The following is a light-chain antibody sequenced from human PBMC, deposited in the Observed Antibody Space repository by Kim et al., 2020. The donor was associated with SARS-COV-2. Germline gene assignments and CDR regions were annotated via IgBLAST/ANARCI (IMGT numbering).Light chain of an antibody. CDR2: GPS. Sequence: EIVLTQSPGTLSLSPGERATLSCRTSQTISSDYVAWYRHKPRQAPRLLIYGPSTRATGMPERFSGSGSGTDFTLTISRLKPEDFAVYFCQQYDPSAPNTFGQGTKLEI. V-gene: IGKV3-20*01. CDR3: QQYDPSAPNT. CDR1: QTISSDY. J-gene: IGKJ2*01.